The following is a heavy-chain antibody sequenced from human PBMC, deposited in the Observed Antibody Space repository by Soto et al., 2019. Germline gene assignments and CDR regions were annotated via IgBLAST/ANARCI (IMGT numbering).Heavy chain of an antibody. V-gene: IGHV1-69*13. J-gene: IGHJ6*02. Sequence: GASVKVSCKASGGTFSSYAISWVRQAPGQGLEWMGGIIPIFGTANYAQKFQGRVTITADESTSTAYMELSSLRSEDTAVYYCATRYSYGYHYYYGMDVWGHGTTVTISS. CDR3: ATRYSYGYHYYYGMDV. D-gene: IGHD5-18*01. CDR2: IIPIFGTA. CDR1: GGTFSSYA.